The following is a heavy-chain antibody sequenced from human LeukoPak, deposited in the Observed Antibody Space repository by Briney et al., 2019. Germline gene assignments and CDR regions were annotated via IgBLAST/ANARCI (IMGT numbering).Heavy chain of an antibody. D-gene: IGHD3-3*01. Sequence: ASVKVSCKASGYTFTSCGISWVRQAPGQGLEWMGWISAYNGNTNYAQKLQGRVTMTTDTSTSTAYMELRSLRSDDTAVYYCARAPPEVRFLEWFYYYYGMDVWGQGTTVTVSS. CDR1: GYTFTSCG. V-gene: IGHV1-18*01. J-gene: IGHJ6*02. CDR3: ARAPPEVRFLEWFYYYYGMDV. CDR2: ISAYNGNT.